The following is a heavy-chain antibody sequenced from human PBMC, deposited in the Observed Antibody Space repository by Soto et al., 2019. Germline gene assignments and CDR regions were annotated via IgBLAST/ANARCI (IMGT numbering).Heavy chain of an antibody. J-gene: IGHJ4*02. Sequence: GGSLRLSCAASGFTFSSYSMNWVRQAPGKGLEWVSYISSSSSTIYYADSVKGRFTISRDNAKNSLYLQMNSLRAEDTAVYYSARVMDIVVVPAARAPPDYWGQGTLVTVSS. D-gene: IGHD2-2*03. CDR1: GFTFSSYS. CDR3: ARVMDIVVVPAARAPPDY. V-gene: IGHV3-48*01. CDR2: ISSSSSTI.